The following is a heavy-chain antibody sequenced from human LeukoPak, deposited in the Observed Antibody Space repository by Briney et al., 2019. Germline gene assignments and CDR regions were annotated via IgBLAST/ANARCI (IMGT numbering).Heavy chain of an antibody. V-gene: IGHV3-49*04. D-gene: IGHD3-10*01. CDR1: GLTFGDYA. J-gene: IGHJ3*02. Sequence: GGSLRLSCTASGLTFGDYAMSWVRQAPGKGLEWVRFIRSKAYGGTTEYAASVKGRFTISRDDSKSIAYLQMNSLKTEDTAVYYCTRAPRGDAFDIWGQGTMVTVSS. CDR2: IRSKAYGGTT. CDR3: TRAPRGDAFDI.